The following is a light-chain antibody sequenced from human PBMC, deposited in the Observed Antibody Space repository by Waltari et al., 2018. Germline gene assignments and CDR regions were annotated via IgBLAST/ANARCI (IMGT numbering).Light chain of an antibody. V-gene: IGKV1-39*01. Sequence: DIQMTQSPSSLSASVGDRVTITCRASQSISSYLNWYQQKPGKAPKLLIYAASSLQSGVPSRFSVSGSWTDFSLTFSSLQPVDFASYYCLHCYSTLALTF. J-gene: IGKJ4*01. CDR2: AAS. CDR1: QSISSY. CDR3: LHCYSTLALT.